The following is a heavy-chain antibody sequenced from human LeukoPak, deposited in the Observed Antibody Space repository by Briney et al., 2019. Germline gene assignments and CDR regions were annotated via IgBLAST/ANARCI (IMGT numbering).Heavy chain of an antibody. CDR2: ISSSGSTI. D-gene: IGHD1-26*01. Sequence: PGGSLRLSCAASGFTFSSYEMNWVRQAPGKGLEWVSYISSSGSTIYYADSVKGRFTISRDNAKNSLYLQMNSLRAEDTAVYYCARLGATKGTDYWGQGTLVTVSS. V-gene: IGHV3-48*03. CDR1: GFTFSSYE. J-gene: IGHJ4*02. CDR3: ARLGATKGTDY.